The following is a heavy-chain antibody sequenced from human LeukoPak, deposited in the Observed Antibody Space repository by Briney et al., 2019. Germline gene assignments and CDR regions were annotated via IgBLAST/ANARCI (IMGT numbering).Heavy chain of an antibody. CDR1: GYSISSGYY. CDR3: ARVEQLWLPIDY. CDR2: IYHSGST. Sequence: SETLSLTCTVSGYSISSGYYWGWIRQPPGKGLEWIGSIYHSGSTNYNPSLKSRVTISVDTSKNQFSLKLSSVTAADTAVYYCARVEQLWLPIDYWGQGTLVTVSS. J-gene: IGHJ4*02. V-gene: IGHV4-38-2*02. D-gene: IGHD5-18*01.